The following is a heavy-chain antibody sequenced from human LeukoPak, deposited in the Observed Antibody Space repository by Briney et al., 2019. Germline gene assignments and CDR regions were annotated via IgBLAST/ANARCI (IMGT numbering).Heavy chain of an antibody. CDR2: ISSGSDYI. CDR3: ARDLSRGMPGGFGF. V-gene: IGHV3-21*06. J-gene: IGHJ4*02. Sequence: GGSLRLSCVASGFTHRRYSMNWVRQAPGKGLEGVSTISSGSDYIYYADSVRGRFTISRDNARNSLYLQMNSLRAEDTAVYYCARDLSRGMPGGFGFWGQGILVTVSS. CDR1: GFTHRRYS. D-gene: IGHD6-19*01.